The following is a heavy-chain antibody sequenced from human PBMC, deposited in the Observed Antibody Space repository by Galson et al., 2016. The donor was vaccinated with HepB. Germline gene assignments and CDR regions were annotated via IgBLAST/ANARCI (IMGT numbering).Heavy chain of an antibody. CDR3: RIGAAGIDY. D-gene: IGHD6-13*01. CDR2: ISYDGSDK. V-gene: IGHV3-30*03. Sequence: SLRLSCAASGFTFSYYAMHWVRQAPGKGLQWVAVISYDGSDKYHADSVKGRFTISRDNAKNTLYLQMNSLRAEDTAVYYCRIGAAGIDYWGQGTLVTVSS. CDR1: GFTFSYYA. J-gene: IGHJ4*02.